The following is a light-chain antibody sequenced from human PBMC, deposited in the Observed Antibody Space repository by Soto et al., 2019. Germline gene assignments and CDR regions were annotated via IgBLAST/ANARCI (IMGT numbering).Light chain of an antibody. CDR3: QQSNNWPPWT. Sequence: ILMTQSPATLSVSPGERATLSCRASRSVSNNLAWYQQKPGQAPRLLIYDASTRATGIPARFSGSGSGTEFTLTISGLQSEDFAVYYCQQSNNWPPWTFGQGTKVEIK. J-gene: IGKJ1*01. CDR2: DAS. V-gene: IGKV3-15*01. CDR1: RSVSNN.